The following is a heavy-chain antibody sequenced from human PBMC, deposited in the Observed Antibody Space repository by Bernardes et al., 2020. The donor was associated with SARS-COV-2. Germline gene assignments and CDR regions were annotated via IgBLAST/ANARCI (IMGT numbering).Heavy chain of an antibody. CDR1: CGSISSGGYY. D-gene: IGHD3-22*01. J-gene: IGHJ5*02. CDR2: IYYSGST. CDR3: ARGRTMIVVVHPFDP. V-gene: IGHV4-31*03. Sequence: TITLKGIVSCGSISSGGYYWSWMHQHPGKGLEWIGYIYYSGSTYYNPSLKSRVTISVDTSKNQFSLKLSSVTAADTAVYYCARGRTMIVVVHPFDPWGQGTLVTVSS.